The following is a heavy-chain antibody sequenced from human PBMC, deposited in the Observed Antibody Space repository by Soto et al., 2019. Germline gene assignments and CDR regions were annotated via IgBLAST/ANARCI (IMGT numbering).Heavy chain of an antibody. Sequence: TXESLRLSVAASGFICSSYDMSWVRQAPGKGLEWVSTILVDGRTFYVDSVKGRLTISRDSSQNTVYLQMNSLTAGDTALYYCAKATATGGGAFDICGQGTMVTVSS. CDR3: AKATATGGGAFDI. CDR2: ILVDGRT. CDR1: GFICSSYD. J-gene: IGHJ3*02. V-gene: IGHV3-23*01. D-gene: IGHD2-8*02.